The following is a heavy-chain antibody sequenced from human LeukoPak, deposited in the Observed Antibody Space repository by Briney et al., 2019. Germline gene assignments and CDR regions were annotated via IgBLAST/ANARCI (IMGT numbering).Heavy chain of an antibody. D-gene: IGHD6-19*01. CDR1: GGSISSSNW. J-gene: IGHJ4*02. CDR2: IYHSGST. CDR3: ARAASSGWSPLGY. Sequence: SETLSLTCAVSGGSISSSNWWSWVRPPPGKGLEWIGEIYHSGSTNYNPSLKSRVTISVDKSKNQFSLKLSSVTAADTAVYYCARAASSGWSPLGYWGQGTLATVSS. V-gene: IGHV4-4*02.